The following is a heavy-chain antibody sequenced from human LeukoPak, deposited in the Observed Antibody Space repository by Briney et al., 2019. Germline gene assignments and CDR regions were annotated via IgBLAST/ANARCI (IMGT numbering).Heavy chain of an antibody. CDR3: ARDPPYYYDSSGPPEFGSY. CDR1: GFTFDDYA. CDR2: ISWNSGSI. Sequence: PGGSLRLSCAASGFTFDDYAMHWVRQAPGKGLEWVSGISWNSGSIGYADSVKGRFTISRDNAKNSLYLQMNSLRAEDTAVYYCARDPPYYYDSSGPPEFGSYWGQGTLVTVSS. D-gene: IGHD3-22*01. J-gene: IGHJ4*02. V-gene: IGHV3-9*01.